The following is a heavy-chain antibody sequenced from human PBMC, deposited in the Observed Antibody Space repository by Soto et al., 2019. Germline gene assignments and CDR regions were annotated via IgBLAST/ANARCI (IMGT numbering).Heavy chain of an antibody. D-gene: IGHD3-22*01. V-gene: IGHV4-30-4*02. CDR2: IYYSGST. CDR1: GGSISSGDYY. J-gene: IGHJ3*02. CDR3: ARGLISGYYLYDAFDI. Sequence: SETLSLTCTVSGGSISSGDYYWSWIRQPPGKGLEWIGYIYYSGSTYYNPSLKSRVTISLDTSKNQFSLKLSSVTAADTAVYYCARGLISGYYLYDAFDIWGQGTMVTVSS.